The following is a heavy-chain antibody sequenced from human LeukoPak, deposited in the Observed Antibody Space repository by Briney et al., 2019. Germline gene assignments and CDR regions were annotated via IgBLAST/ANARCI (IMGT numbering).Heavy chain of an antibody. CDR2: ISGSGGST. J-gene: IGHJ4*02. Sequence: SGGSLRLSCAASGFTFSSYAMSWVRQAPGKGLEWVSAISGSGGSTYYADSVKGRFTISRDNSKNTLYLQMNSLRAEDTAVYYCAKGSSPAVDYFDYWGQGTLVTVSS. CDR3: AKGSSPAVDYFDY. CDR1: GFTFSSYA. V-gene: IGHV3-23*01.